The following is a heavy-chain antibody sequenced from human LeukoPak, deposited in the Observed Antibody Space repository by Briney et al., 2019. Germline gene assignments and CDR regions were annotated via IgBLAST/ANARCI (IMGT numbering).Heavy chain of an antibody. CDR1: GYTFTGYY. CDR3: ARVFTVTMVRGVTFSFDY. CDR2: INPNSGGT. J-gene: IGHJ4*02. Sequence: ASVKVSCKASGYTFTGYYMHWVLQAPGQGLEWMGRINPNSGGTNYAQKFQGRVTMTRDTSISTAYMELSRLRSDDTAVYYCARVFTVTMVRGVTFSFDYWGQGTLVTVSS. V-gene: IGHV1-2*06. D-gene: IGHD3-10*01.